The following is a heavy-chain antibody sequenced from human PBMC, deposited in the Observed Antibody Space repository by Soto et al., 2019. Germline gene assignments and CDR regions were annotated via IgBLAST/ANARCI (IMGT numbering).Heavy chain of an antibody. CDR1: GFTFSSYA. CDR2: ISGSGGST. CDR3: AKQRKYNWNYDY. Sequence: GGSLRLSCAASGFTFSSYAMSWARQAPGKGLEWVSAISGSGGSTYYADSVKGRFTISRDNSKNTLYLQMNSLRAEDTAVYYCAKQRKYNWNYDYWGQGTLVTVYS. J-gene: IGHJ4*02. V-gene: IGHV3-23*01. D-gene: IGHD1-20*01.